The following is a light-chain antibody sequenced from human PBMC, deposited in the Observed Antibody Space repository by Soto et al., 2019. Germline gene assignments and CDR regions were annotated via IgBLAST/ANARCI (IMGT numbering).Light chain of an antibody. Sequence: DIQMTQSPSTLSASVGDRVTITCRASQGIRNDLGWYQQKPGKAPKRLIYAASSLQSGVPSRFSGSGSGTEFTLTIGSLQPDDFATYYCQQYSTYARTFGQGTKVDIK. V-gene: IGKV1-17*01. CDR1: QGIRND. CDR3: QQYSTYART. CDR2: AAS. J-gene: IGKJ1*01.